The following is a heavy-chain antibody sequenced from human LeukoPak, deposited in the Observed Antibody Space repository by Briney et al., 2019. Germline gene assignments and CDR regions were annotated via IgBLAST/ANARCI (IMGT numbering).Heavy chain of an antibody. CDR2: ISGSGGST. J-gene: IGHJ4*02. CDR3: AKAIDEWELGPRY. Sequence: GRSLRLSCAASGFTFSSYAMSWVRQAPGKGLEWVSAISGSGGSTYYADSVKGRFTISRDNSKNTLYLQMNSLRAEDTAVYYCAKAIDEWELGPRYWGQGTLVTVSS. V-gene: IGHV3-23*01. D-gene: IGHD1-26*01. CDR1: GFTFSSYA.